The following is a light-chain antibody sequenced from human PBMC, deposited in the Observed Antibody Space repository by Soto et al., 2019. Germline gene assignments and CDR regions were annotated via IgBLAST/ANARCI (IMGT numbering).Light chain of an antibody. CDR1: QSISNS. J-gene: IGKJ1*01. Sequence: DIQMTQSPSTLSASVGDRVTITCRASQSISNSLAWYHQKPGTAPKLLIYDASNLERGVPSRFSGSGSGTEFTLTISSLQPDDFATYYCQQYGGFSRTFGQGTKVDIK. CDR3: QQYGGFSRT. V-gene: IGKV1-5*01. CDR2: DAS.